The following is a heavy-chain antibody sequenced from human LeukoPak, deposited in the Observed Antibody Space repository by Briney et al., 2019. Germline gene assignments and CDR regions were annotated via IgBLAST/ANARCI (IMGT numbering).Heavy chain of an antibody. CDR1: GGSFSGYY. CDR2: INHSGST. Sequence: PSETLSLTCAVYGGSFSGYYWSWIRQPPGKGLEWIGEINHSGSTNYNPSLKSRVTISVDTSKNQFSLKLSYVTAADTAVYYCARLIAVTGKVDYFDSWGLGTLVTVSS. CDR3: ARLIAVTGKVDYFDS. D-gene: IGHD6-19*01. J-gene: IGHJ4*02. V-gene: IGHV4-34*01.